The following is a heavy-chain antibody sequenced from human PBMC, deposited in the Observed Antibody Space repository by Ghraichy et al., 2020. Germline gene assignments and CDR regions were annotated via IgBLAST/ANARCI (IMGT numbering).Heavy chain of an antibody. CDR1: GYTFTGYY. V-gene: IGHV1-2*02. Sequence: ASVKVSCKASGYTFTGYYMHWVRQAPGQGLEWMGWINPNSGGTNYAQKFQGRVTMTRDTSISTAYMELSRLRSDDTAVYYCARDSSRFRSGDYWGQGTLVTVSS. J-gene: IGHJ4*02. D-gene: IGHD6-25*01. CDR3: ARDSSRFRSGDY. CDR2: INPNSGGT.